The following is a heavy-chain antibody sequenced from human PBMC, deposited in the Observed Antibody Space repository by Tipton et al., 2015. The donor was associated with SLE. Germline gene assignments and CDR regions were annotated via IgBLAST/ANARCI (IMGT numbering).Heavy chain of an antibody. Sequence: TLSLTCTVSGGSIISGSNYWNWIRQSAGKGLEWIGHIYFIGSTNYNPSLKSRVTISVDTSKNQFSLKLSSVTAADTAVYYCARRLTRYSGYDYFDYWGQGTLVTVSS. CDR1: GGSIISGSNY. V-gene: IGHV4-61*09. CDR2: IYFIGST. D-gene: IGHD5-12*01. J-gene: IGHJ4*02. CDR3: ARRLTRYSGYDYFDY.